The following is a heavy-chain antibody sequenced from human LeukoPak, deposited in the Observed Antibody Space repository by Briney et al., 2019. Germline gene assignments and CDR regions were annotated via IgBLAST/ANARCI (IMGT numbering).Heavy chain of an antibody. CDR2: INHRGST. Sequence: SETLSLTCAVYGGSFSGYYWSWLRQPPGKGREGIGEINHRGSTNYNPSLTSRVTISVDTSKNQFSLKRSSVTAADTAVYYCARGQVVVVPAAMTIAAAVTYYFDYWGQGTLVTVSS. J-gene: IGHJ4*02. CDR1: GGSFSGYY. D-gene: IGHD2-2*01. CDR3: ARGQVVVVPAAMTIAAAVTYYFDY. V-gene: IGHV4-34*01.